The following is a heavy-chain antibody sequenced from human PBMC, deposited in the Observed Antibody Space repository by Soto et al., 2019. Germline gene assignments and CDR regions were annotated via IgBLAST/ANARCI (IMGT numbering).Heavy chain of an antibody. J-gene: IGHJ4*02. CDR2: IIPILGIA. Sequence: SVKVSCKASGGTFSSYTISWVRQAPGQGLEWKGRIIPILGIANYAQKFQGRVTITADNSKNTLYLQMDSLRAEDTAVYYCARGGRFWSGSDPLDYWGQGTLVTVSS. V-gene: IGHV1-69*02. D-gene: IGHD3-3*01. CDR3: ARGGRFWSGSDPLDY. CDR1: GGTFSSYT.